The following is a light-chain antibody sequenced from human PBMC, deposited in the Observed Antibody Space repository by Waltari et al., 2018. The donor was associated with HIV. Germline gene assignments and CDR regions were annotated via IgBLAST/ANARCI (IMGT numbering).Light chain of an antibody. Sequence: SYVLTQPPSVSVAPGQPARITCGGNNIGRKTVHWYQQRPGQAPVLVVYDDSARPSGIPERFSGSNSGNTATLTSSRVEAGDEADYYCQVWDSSSDHAVFGGGTQLTVL. V-gene: IGLV3-21*02. CDR1: NIGRKT. CDR3: QVWDSSSDHAV. CDR2: DDS. J-gene: IGLJ7*01.